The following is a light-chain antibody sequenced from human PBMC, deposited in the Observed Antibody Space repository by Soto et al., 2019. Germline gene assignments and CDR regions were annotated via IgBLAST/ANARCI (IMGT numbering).Light chain of an antibody. Sequence: SVLTQPASVSGSPGQSITLSCTGTSNDVGTYNLVSWYQQHPGKAPKLIIFEGFKRPSGVSNRFSGSKSGNTASLTISGLQAEDEADYYCSSYAGSTTYVFGTRTKVTVL. J-gene: IGLJ1*01. CDR1: SNDVGTYNL. CDR3: SSYAGSTTYV. CDR2: EGF. V-gene: IGLV2-23*01.